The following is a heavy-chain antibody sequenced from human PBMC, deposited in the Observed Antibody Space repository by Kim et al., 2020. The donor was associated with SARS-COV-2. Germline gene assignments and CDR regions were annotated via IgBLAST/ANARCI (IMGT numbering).Heavy chain of an antibody. V-gene: IGHV3-15*01. CDR2: IKSKTDGGTR. J-gene: IGHJ5*02. CDR3: TTDRFT. CDR1: GFTVSNFW. Sequence: GGSLRLSCVASGFTVSNFWMSWVRQVPGKGLEWVGRIKSKTDGGTRDYAAPVKGRFTISRDDSKNILYLQMNGLKIEDTSLYYCTTDRFTWGQGTLVTVSS.